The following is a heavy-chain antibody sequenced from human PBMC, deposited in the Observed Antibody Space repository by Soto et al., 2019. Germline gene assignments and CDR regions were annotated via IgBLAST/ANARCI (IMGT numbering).Heavy chain of an antibody. CDR1: GGSVSNSNYY. J-gene: IGHJ4*02. CDR3: VSQRTSVLTQAYFDY. Sequence: SETLSLTCTVSGGSVSNSNYYWGWIRQSPGKGLEWIGSVYYRWRSYSKSSFKSRVTISVDTSKNQFYLNLNSVTASDPAVYFCVSQRTSVLTQAYFDYWGPAALVT. V-gene: IGHV4-39*01. CDR2: VYYRWRS. D-gene: IGHD2-8*01.